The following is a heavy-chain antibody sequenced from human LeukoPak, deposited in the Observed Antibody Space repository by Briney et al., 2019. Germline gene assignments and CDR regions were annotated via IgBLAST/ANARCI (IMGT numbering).Heavy chain of an antibody. J-gene: IGHJ6*03. CDR2: IWYDETNQ. CDR3: ARAGIVGLYYYYMDV. Sequence: PGRSLRLSCAASGFTFSSYGMHWVRQAPGKGLEWVGLIWYDETNQYYADSVKGRFTISRDNSKNTLYLQMNSLRADDTAVYYCARAGIVGLYYYYMDVWGKGTTVTVSS. D-gene: IGHD2-21*01. CDR1: GFTFSSYG. V-gene: IGHV3-33*08.